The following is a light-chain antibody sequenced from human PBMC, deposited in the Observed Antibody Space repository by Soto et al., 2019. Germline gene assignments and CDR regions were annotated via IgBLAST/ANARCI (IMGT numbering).Light chain of an antibody. CDR1: QSVSSN. Sequence: EIVMTQSPVTLSVSPGERATLSCTASQSVSSNLAWYQQKPGQAPRLLIYGASTRATGFPARFSGSGSGTEFTLTISSLQSEDFAVYYCQQYDYWPETFGQGTKVDIK. CDR2: GAS. J-gene: IGKJ1*01. CDR3: QQYDYWPET. V-gene: IGKV3-15*01.